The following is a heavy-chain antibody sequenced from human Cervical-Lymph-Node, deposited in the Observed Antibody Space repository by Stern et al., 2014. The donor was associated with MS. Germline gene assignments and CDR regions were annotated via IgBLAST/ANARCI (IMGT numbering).Heavy chain of an antibody. J-gene: IGHJ1*01. CDR3: AREGGNTAEYFQH. D-gene: IGHD4-23*01. CDR1: GSPFSTSG. CDR2: IWYDGSNR. V-gene: IGHV3-33*08. Sequence: QVQLVESGGGVLPPPPPPPPPPPPPGSPFSTSGLPWVRQPPGKGLEWLASIWYDGSNRYYADSVKGRFTISRDNSKNTLYLQMNSLRAEDTAVYYCAREGGNTAEYFQHWGQGTLVTVSS.